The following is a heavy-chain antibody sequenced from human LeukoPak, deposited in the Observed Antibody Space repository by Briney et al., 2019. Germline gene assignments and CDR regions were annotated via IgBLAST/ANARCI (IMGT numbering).Heavy chain of an antibody. V-gene: IGHV1-8*01. CDR2: MNPNSGNT. D-gene: IGHD1-26*01. CDR3: ARELSGSYHYYYYGMDV. Sequence: ASVKVSCKASGYTFTSYDINWVRQATGQGLEWMGWMNPNSGNTGYAQKFQGRVTMTRNTSISTAYMELSSLRPEDTAVYYCARELSGSYHYYYYGMDVWGQGTTVTVSS. CDR1: GYTFTSYD. J-gene: IGHJ6*02.